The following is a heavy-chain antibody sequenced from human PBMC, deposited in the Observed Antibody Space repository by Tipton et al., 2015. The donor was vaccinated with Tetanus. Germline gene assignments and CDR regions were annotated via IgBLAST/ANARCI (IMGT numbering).Heavy chain of an antibody. Sequence: SGFTFSSFIMHWVRQAPGKGLEWVAVIWYDGSNENYADSVKGRFTISRDNSKNTLYLQMNSLRGEDTAVYYCARDHTEPRGTLRYTDWSRGGLDYWGQGTLVTVSS. CDR3: ARDHTEPRGTLRYTDWSRGGLDY. D-gene: IGHD3-9*01. V-gene: IGHV3-33*01. CDR2: IWYDGSNE. CDR1: GFTFSSFI. J-gene: IGHJ4*02.